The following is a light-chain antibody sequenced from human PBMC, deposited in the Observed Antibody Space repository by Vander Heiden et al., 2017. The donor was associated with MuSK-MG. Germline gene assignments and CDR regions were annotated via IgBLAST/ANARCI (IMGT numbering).Light chain of an antibody. J-gene: IGLJ1*01. CDR3: SSYAGSNNLYV. Sequence: QSALTQPPSASGSPGKSVTISCTGTSSDVGAYNYVSWYQQHPGKAPKLMIYEVSKRPSGVPDRFSGSKSGNTASLTVSGLQAEDEADYYCSSYAGSNNLYVFGTGTKVTVL. V-gene: IGLV2-8*01. CDR1: SSDVGAYNY. CDR2: EVS.